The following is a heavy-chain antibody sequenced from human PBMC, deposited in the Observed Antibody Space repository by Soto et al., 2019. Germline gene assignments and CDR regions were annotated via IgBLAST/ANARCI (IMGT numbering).Heavy chain of an antibody. Sequence: GGSLRLSCAASGFTFSSYAMHWVRQAPGKGLEWVAVISYDGSNKYYADSVKGRFTISRDNSKNTLYLQMNSLRAEDTAVYYCARDHYDFWSGNDYYYGMDVWGQGTKVTVSS. J-gene: IGHJ6*02. V-gene: IGHV3-30-3*01. CDR3: ARDHYDFWSGNDYYYGMDV. CDR2: ISYDGSNK. D-gene: IGHD3-3*01. CDR1: GFTFSSYA.